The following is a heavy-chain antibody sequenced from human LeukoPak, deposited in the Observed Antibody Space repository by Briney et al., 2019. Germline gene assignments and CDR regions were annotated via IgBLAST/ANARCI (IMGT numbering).Heavy chain of an antibody. CDR1: GGTFSSYA. Sequence: ASVKVSCKASGGTFSSYAISWVRQAPGQGLEWMGRIIPILGIANYAQKFQGRVTITADKSTSTAYMELSRLRSEDTAVYYCARMIVVVPAARDFDYYYGMDVWGQGTTVTVSS. CDR3: ARMIVVVPAARDFDYYYGMDV. D-gene: IGHD2-2*01. CDR2: IIPILGIA. J-gene: IGHJ6*02. V-gene: IGHV1-69*04.